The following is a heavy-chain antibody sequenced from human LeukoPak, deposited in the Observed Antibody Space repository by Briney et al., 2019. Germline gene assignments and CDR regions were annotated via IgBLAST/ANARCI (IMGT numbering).Heavy chain of an antibody. J-gene: IGHJ4*02. CDR2: IYTGGNT. D-gene: IGHD3-10*01. V-gene: IGHV3-66*02. CDR3: ARSPRFGEFDY. CDR1: GFTVSTNY. Sequence: GGSLRLSCAASGFTVSTNYMTWVRQAPNKGLEWVSSIYTGGNTYYVDSVKGRFTISRDNSKNTLYLQMNSLRAEDTAVYYCARSPRFGEFDYWGQGTLVIVSS.